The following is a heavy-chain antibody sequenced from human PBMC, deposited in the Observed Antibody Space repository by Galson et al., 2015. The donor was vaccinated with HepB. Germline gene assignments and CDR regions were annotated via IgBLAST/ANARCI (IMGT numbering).Heavy chain of an antibody. Sequence: SLRLSCAASGFTFSSYGMHWVRQAPGKGLEWGAVISYDGRNKYYADSVKGRFTISRDNSKNTLYLQMNSLRAEDTAVYYCAKEYSSSSTGGSFDYWGQGTLVTVSS. CDR1: GFTFSSYG. CDR2: ISYDGRNK. D-gene: IGHD6-13*01. J-gene: IGHJ4*02. V-gene: IGHV3-30*18. CDR3: AKEYSSSSTGGSFDY.